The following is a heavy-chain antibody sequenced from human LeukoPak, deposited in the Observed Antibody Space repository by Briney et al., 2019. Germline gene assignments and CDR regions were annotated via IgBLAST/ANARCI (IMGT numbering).Heavy chain of an antibody. D-gene: IGHD5-12*01. CDR1: GGSFSGYY. V-gene: IGHV4-34*01. CDR3: ARGYRRGYDWRYTRLGEYGMDV. J-gene: IGHJ6*02. Sequence: SETLSLTCAVYGGSFSGYYWSWIRQPPGKGLEWIGEINHSGSTNYNPSLKSRVTISVDTSKNQFSLKLSSVTAADTAVYYCARGYRRGYDWRYTRLGEYGMDVWGQGTTVTVSS. CDR2: INHSGST.